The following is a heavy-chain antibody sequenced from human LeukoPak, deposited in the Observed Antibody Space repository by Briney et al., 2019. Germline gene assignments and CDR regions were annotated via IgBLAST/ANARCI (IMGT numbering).Heavy chain of an antibody. Sequence: GGSLRLSCAASGFTFSSYWMSWVRQAPGKGLEWVANIKQDGSEKYYVDSVKGRFTISRDNAKNSLYLQMNSLRAEDTAVYYCARDQVFREVIIQSHWGQGTLVTVSS. V-gene: IGHV3-7*01. CDR2: IKQDGSEK. CDR1: GFTFSSYW. D-gene: IGHD3-10*01. CDR3: ARDQVFREVIIQSH. J-gene: IGHJ4*02.